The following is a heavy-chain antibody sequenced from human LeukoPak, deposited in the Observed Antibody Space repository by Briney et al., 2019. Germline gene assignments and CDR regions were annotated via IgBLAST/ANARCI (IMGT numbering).Heavy chain of an antibody. CDR3: ASLAAQYYYYYYMDV. Sequence: SETLSLTCTVSGGSISGSSYYWGWIRQPPGKGLEWIGTIFYSGSTYYNLSLKSRVTISLDTSKNQFSLKLSSVTAADTAVYYCASLAAQYYYYYYMDVWGKGTTVTVSS. D-gene: IGHD6-6*01. CDR2: IFYSGST. CDR1: GGSISGSSYY. V-gene: IGHV4-39*07. J-gene: IGHJ6*03.